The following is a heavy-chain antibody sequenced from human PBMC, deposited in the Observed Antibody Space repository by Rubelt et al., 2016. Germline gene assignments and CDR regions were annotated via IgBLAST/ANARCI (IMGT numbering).Heavy chain of an antibody. Sequence: QVQLVQSGAEVKKPGASVKVSCKASGYTFTSYGISWVRQAPGQGLEWMGGIIPIFGTANYAQKFQGRVTITADKSTSTAYMELSSLRSEDTAVYYCARDLVGVVITTHDAFDIWGQGTMVTVSS. V-gene: IGHV1-69*06. CDR2: IIPIFGTA. CDR3: ARDLVGVVITTHDAFDI. J-gene: IGHJ3*02. D-gene: IGHD3-22*01. CDR1: GYTFTSYG.